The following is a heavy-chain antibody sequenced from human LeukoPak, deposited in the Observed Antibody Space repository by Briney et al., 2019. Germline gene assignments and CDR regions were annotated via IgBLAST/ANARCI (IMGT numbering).Heavy chain of an antibody. CDR3: ARASAGWLQPYFDY. J-gene: IGHJ4*02. CDR1: QFTFSSYW. CDR2: INQDGSEK. Sequence: GGSLRLSCAASQFTFSSYWMSWVRQAPGKGLEWVANINQDGSEKYYVDSVKGRFTISRDNAKNSLYLQMNSLRAEDTAVYYCARASAGWLQPYFDYWGQGTLVTVSS. V-gene: IGHV3-7*01. D-gene: IGHD5-24*01.